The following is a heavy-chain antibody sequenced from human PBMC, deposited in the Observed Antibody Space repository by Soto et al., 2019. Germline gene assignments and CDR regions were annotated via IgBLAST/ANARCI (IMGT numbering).Heavy chain of an antibody. CDR2: IGAAGDP. Sequence: EVQLVESGGGLVQPGGSLRLSCEASGFTFSNYDMHWVRQGTGKGLEWVSGIGAAGDPDYADSVEGRFTSSREHAQNSFFLQMTSLRVGDTAVYYCASTDRDFYGLDVWGQGTTVIVSS. CDR3: ASTDRDFYGLDV. J-gene: IGHJ6*02. CDR1: GFTFSNYD. V-gene: IGHV3-13*05.